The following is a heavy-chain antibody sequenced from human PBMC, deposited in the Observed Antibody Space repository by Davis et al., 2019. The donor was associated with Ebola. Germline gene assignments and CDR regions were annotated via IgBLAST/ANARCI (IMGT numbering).Heavy chain of an antibody. D-gene: IGHD4-17*01. CDR1: GFTFSDYY. V-gene: IGHV3-11*01. CDR2: ISSGGSTM. Sequence: GESLKISCAASGFTFSDYYMSWIRQAPGKGLEWLSYISSGGSTMYYADSVKGRFTITRDNAKNSLYLQMNSLRAEDTAIYYCGRDPNGDYIGAFDFWGQGARVTVSS. CDR3: GRDPNGDYIGAFDF. J-gene: IGHJ3*01.